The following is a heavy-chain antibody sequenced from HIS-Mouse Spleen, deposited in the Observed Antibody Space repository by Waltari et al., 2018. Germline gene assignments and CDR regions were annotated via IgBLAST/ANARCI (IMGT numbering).Heavy chain of an antibody. CDR2: IDPTSGGT. CDR1: RYTFTGYH. V-gene: IGHV1-2*02. D-gene: IGHD2-8*02. CDR3: ARDSIPGLFDY. Sequence: QVQLVQAGAAVKKPGASVKVSCKASRYTFTGYHVHCVRQAPGQGLEWMGWIDPTSGGTNYAQKFQGRVTMTRDTSISTAYMELSRLRSDDTAVYYCARDSIPGLFDYWGQGTLVTVSS. J-gene: IGHJ4*02.